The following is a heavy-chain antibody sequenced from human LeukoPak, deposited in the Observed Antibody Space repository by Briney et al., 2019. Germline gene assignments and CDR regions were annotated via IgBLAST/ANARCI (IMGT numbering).Heavy chain of an antibody. V-gene: IGHV1-18*01. D-gene: IGHD3-3*01. J-gene: IGHJ4*02. CDR1: GYTFTSYG. Sequence: GASVKVSCKASGYTFTSYGISWVRQAPGQGLEWMGWISAYNGNTNYAQKLQGRVTMTTDTSTSTAYMELRSLRSDDTAVYYCAKDRRGRITIFGVAPPDYWGQGTLVTVSS. CDR3: AKDRRGRITIFGVAPPDY. CDR2: ISAYNGNT.